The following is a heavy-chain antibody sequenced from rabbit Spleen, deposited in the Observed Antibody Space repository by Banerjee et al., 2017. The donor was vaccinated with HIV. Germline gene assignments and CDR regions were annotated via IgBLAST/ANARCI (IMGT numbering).Heavy chain of an antibody. V-gene: IGHV1S45*01. D-gene: IGHD7-1*01. Sequence: QEQLVESGGGLVKPGASLTLTCKASGFPFSEKAVMCWVRQAPGKGLTWIACINVVTGKAVYASWAKGRFTFSRTSSTTVTLQMTSLTAADTATYFCARDLTGAVGWNFDLWGPGTLVTVS. J-gene: IGHJ4*01. CDR2: INVVTGKA. CDR3: ARDLTGAVGWNFDL. CDR1: GFPFSEKAV.